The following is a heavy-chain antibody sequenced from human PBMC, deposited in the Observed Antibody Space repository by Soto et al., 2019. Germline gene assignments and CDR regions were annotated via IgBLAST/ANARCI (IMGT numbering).Heavy chain of an antibody. D-gene: IGHD2-15*01. J-gene: IGHJ6*02. CDR2: ISWNSGSI. CDR3: AKGSFTVVTPMDV. V-gene: IGHV3-9*01. Sequence: EVQLVESGGGLVQPGGSLRLSCAASGFTFDDYAMHWVRQAPGKGLEWVSGISWNSGSIGYADSVKGRFTISRDNAKNSLYLQMNSLRAEDTALYYCAKGSFTVVTPMDVWGQGTTVTVSS. CDR1: GFTFDDYA.